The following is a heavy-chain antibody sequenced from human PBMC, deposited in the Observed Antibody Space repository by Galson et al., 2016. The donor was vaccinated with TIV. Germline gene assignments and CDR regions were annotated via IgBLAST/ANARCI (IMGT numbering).Heavy chain of an antibody. CDR3: TKVPSSGFSYNYGLDV. Sequence: SLRLSCAASGFTFSIFAMTWVRQAPGMGLEWVSAIRGGGGSTYYADSVKGRFTISRDNSKNTLFLQMNSLRAEDTAVYYCTKVPSSGFSYNYGLDVWCQGTTVTVSS. D-gene: IGHD3-22*01. V-gene: IGHV3-23*01. CDR2: IRGGGGST. J-gene: IGHJ6*02. CDR1: GFTFSIFA.